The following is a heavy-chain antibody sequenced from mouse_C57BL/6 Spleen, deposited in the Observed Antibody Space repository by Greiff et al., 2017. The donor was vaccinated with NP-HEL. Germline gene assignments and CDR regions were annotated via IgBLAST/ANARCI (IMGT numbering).Heavy chain of an antibody. Sequence: EVKLVESGGGLVQPGGSLSLSCAASGFTFTDYYMSWVRQPPGKALEWLGFIRNKANGYTTEYSASVKGRFTISRDNSQSILYLQMNALRAEDSATYYCARSPYGHWYFDVWGTGTTVTVSS. V-gene: IGHV7-3*01. CDR2: IRNKANGYTT. CDR1: GFTFTDYY. J-gene: IGHJ1*03. D-gene: IGHD2-10*02. CDR3: ARSPYGHWYFDV.